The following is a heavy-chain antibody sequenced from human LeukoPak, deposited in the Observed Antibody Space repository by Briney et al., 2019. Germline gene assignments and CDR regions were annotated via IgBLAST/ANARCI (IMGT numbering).Heavy chain of an antibody. CDR3: ATNVTYSFDN. D-gene: IGHD2-21*02. V-gene: IGHV4-38-2*01. CDR1: AYSISSGYY. Sequence: SETLSLTCAVSAYSISSGYYWGCIRQPPGKGLEWIGSIHHGGSTYYNPSLKSRITISIDRSKNQFSLKLNSVTAADSAVYYCATNVTYSFDNWGQGTLVTVSS. CDR2: IHHGGST. J-gene: IGHJ4*02.